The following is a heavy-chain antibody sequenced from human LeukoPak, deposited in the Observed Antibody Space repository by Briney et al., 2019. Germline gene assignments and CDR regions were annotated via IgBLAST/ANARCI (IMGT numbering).Heavy chain of an antibody. CDR2: INPNSGGT. J-gene: IGHJ3*02. CDR1: GYTFTGYY. CDR3: ASTTGTTQSDAFDI. D-gene: IGHD1-1*01. V-gene: IGHV1-2*02. Sequence: ASVKVSCXASGYTFTGYYMHWVRQAPGQGLEWMGWINPNSGGTNYAQKFQGRVTMTRDTSISTAYMELSRLRSDDTAVYYCASTTGTTQSDAFDIWDQGTMVTVSS.